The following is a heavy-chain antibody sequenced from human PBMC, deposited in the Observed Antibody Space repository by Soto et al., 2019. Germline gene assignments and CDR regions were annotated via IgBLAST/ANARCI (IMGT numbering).Heavy chain of an antibody. V-gene: IGHV3-30-3*01. D-gene: IGHD2-15*01. J-gene: IGHJ3*02. Sequence: QVQLVESGGGVVQPGRSLRLSCAASGFTFSSYAMHWVRQAPGKGLEWVAVISYDGSNKYYADSVKGRFTISRDNSKNPLYLQMNSRRAEDTAVYYCEREYWSGGSCYSDDAFDIWGQGTMVTVSS. CDR1: GFTFSSYA. CDR2: ISYDGSNK. CDR3: EREYWSGGSCYSDDAFDI.